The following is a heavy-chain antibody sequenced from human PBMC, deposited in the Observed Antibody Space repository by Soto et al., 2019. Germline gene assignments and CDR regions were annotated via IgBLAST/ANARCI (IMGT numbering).Heavy chain of an antibody. V-gene: IGHV1-18*01. CDR2: INTYNGKR. CDR1: GYSFTSFG. Sequence: QLVQSGTEVKEPGASVRISCKASGYSFTSFGINWVRQAPGQGPVWVGRINTYNGKRDFAQNLQGRVTMTTDTSTTTVYMELRSLTSDDTAMYYWARDVRGGATTDACDIWGQGTMVIVSS. J-gene: IGHJ3*02. D-gene: IGHD1-26*01. CDR3: ARDVRGGATTDACDI.